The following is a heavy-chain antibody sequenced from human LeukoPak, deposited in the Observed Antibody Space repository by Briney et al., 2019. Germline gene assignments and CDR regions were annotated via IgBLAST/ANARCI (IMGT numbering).Heavy chain of an antibody. CDR1: GGTFSRYA. D-gene: IGHD5-12*01. Sequence: GASVKVSCKASGGTFSRYAISWVRQAPARGLEGMGGIIPIFGTANYAQKIQGRVTITADKSTSTAYMELSSLRSEDTAVYYCARVRGSAYDYAPCDYWGQGTLVTVSS. J-gene: IGHJ4*02. CDR2: IIPIFGTA. CDR3: ARVRGSAYDYAPCDY. V-gene: IGHV1-69*06.